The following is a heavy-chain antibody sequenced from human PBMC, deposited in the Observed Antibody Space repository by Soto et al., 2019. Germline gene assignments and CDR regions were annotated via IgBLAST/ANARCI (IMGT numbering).Heavy chain of an antibody. CDR3: AHRMGVNYFGF. CDR2: IYWDDDK. D-gene: IGHD2-8*01. J-gene: IGHJ4*02. Sequence: SGPTLVNPTQTLTLTCTFSGFSLRTSGVGVAWIRQPPGEALEWLALIYWDDDKRYSPSLMSRLTITKDTSKNQVVLTMTNMDPVDTATYYCAHRMGVNYFGFWGQGTLVTVSS. CDR1: GFSLRTSGVG. V-gene: IGHV2-5*02.